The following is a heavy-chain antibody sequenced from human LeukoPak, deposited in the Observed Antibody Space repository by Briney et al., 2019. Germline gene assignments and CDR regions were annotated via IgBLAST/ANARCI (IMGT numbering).Heavy chain of an antibody. CDR3: AKALYYGDYAAFDY. CDR1: GFTFSTFA. Sequence: GSLRLSCAASGFTFSTFAMIWVRQPPGKGLEWVSSIFPSGGEIHYADSVRGRFTISRDNSKSTLSLQMNSLRAEDTAIYYCAKALYYGDYAAFDYWGQGTLVTVSS. D-gene: IGHD4-17*01. V-gene: IGHV3-23*01. J-gene: IGHJ4*02. CDR2: IFPSGGEI.